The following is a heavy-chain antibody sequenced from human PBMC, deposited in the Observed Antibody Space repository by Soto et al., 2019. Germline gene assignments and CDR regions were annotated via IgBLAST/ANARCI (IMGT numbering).Heavy chain of an antibody. J-gene: IGHJ2*01. CDR1: GFIFEDYD. Sequence: GGSLRLSCEASGFIFEDYDMHWVRQPPGKGLQWVSGISWNSGDKDYGDSVKGRFTISRDNAKNSLDLQMSSLRVEDTATYYCVKKSCSHTRCYTGWFFDLWGRGTLVTVSS. CDR3: VKKSCSHTRCYTGWFFDL. D-gene: IGHD2-2*02. CDR2: ISWNSGDK. V-gene: IGHV3-9*01.